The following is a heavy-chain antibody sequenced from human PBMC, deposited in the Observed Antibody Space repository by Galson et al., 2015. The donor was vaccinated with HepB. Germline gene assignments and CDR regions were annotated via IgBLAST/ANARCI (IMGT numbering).Heavy chain of an antibody. J-gene: IGHJ4*02. CDR3: TRGGSEPRVAVAAPGNC. CDR1: GFTFSTYS. D-gene: IGHD6-19*01. V-gene: IGHV3-21*01. CDR2: ISSGGNYI. Sequence: SLRLSCAASGFTFSTYSMNWVRQAPGKGLEWVSSISSGGNYIYYADSVKGRFTISRDNAKNSLYLQMNSLRAEDTAVYYCTRGGSEPRVAVAAPGNCWGQGTLVTVSS.